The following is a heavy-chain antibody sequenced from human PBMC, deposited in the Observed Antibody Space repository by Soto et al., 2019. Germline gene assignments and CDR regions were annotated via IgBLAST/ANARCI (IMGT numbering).Heavy chain of an antibody. CDR1: GFTFSSYG. D-gene: IGHD2-21*01. Sequence: GGSLRLSCAASGFTFSSYGMHWVRQAPGKGLEWVAVIWYDGSNKYYADSVKGRFTISRDNSKNTLYLQMNSLRAEDTAVYYCARDQGGEYYYYGMDVWGQGTTVTVSS. CDR2: IWYDGSNK. V-gene: IGHV3-33*01. J-gene: IGHJ6*02. CDR3: ARDQGGEYYYYGMDV.